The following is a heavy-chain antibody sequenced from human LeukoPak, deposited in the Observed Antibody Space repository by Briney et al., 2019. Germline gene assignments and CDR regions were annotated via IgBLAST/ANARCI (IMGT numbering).Heavy chain of an antibody. CDR3: ARGVRYWGSYRYYFDY. D-gene: IGHD3-16*02. CDR2: IYYSGST. Sequence: PSETLSLTCTGSGGSISSYYWSWIRQPAGKGLEWIGSIYYSGSTYYNPSLKSRVTISVDTTKNQFSLKLSSVTAADTAVYFCARGVRYWGSYRYYFDYWGQGTLVTVSS. J-gene: IGHJ4*02. V-gene: IGHV4-59*05. CDR1: GGSISSYY.